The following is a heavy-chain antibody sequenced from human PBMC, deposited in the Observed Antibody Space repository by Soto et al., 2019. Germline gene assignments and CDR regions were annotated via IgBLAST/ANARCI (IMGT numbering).Heavy chain of an antibody. CDR2: INHSGST. CDR1: GGSFSGYY. CDR3: ARARWPKAGYSSGKWFDP. V-gene: IGHV4-34*01. D-gene: IGHD6-19*01. Sequence: SETLSLTCAVYGGSFSGYYWSWIRQPPGEGLEWIGEINHSGSTNYNPSLKSRVTISVDTSKNQFSLKLSSVTAADTAVYYCARARWPKAGYSSGKWFDPWGQGTLVTVSS. J-gene: IGHJ5*02.